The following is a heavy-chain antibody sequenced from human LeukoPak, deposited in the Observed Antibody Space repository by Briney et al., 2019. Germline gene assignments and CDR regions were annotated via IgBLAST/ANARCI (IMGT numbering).Heavy chain of an antibody. Sequence: GGSLRLSCAASGFTFSTYAMNWVRQVPGKGLEWVSVISGSGVNTYYADSVEGRFTISRDNSRNTLYLQMNSLRADDTAVYYCAKSASGWYLSYFDLWGRGTLATVSS. CDR3: AKSASGWYLSYFDL. CDR2: ISGSGVNT. D-gene: IGHD6-19*01. V-gene: IGHV3-23*01. CDR1: GFTFSTYA. J-gene: IGHJ2*01.